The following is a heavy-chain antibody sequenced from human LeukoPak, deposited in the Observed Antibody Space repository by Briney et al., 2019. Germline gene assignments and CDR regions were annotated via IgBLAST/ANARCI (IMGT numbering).Heavy chain of an antibody. D-gene: IGHD6-13*01. J-gene: IGHJ5*02. CDR3: ARAGIAAAGPNAGFDP. CDR2: INPSSGST. Sequence: ASVKVSCKASGYTFTSYYMHWVRQAPGQGLEWMGIINPSSGSTSYAQKFQGRVTMTRDTSTSTVYMELSSLRSEDTAVYYCARAGIAAAGPNAGFDPWGQGTLVTVSS. V-gene: IGHV1-46*01. CDR1: GYTFTSYY.